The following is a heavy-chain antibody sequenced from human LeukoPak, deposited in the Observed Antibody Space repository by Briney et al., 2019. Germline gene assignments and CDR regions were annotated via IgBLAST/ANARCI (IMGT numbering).Heavy chain of an antibody. J-gene: IGHJ4*02. D-gene: IGHD3-16*02. CDR2: MNPYNGET. CDR1: GYTFPSYD. V-gene: IGHV1-8*03. CDR3: ARGQWGSYGSWYYDY. Sequence: ASVNVSCKASGYTFPSYDISWLRQATGQGLEWMGWMNPYNGETGYAQKFQGRVTITRDTSTNPAYMELNSLTSEDTAVFYCARGQWGSYGSWYYDYWGQGTLVTVSS.